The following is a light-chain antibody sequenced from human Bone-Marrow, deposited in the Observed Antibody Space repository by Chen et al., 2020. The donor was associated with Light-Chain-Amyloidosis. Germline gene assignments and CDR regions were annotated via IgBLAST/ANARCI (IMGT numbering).Light chain of an antibody. CDR2: SDT. V-gene: IGLV3-25*03. CDR1: DLPTKY. J-gene: IGLJ2*01. Sequence: SYELTQPPSVSVSPGQTARITCSGDDLPTKYAYWCQPKPGQAPVLVIHSDTERPSGISERFSGSSSGTTATLTISGVQAEDEADYHCQSADSSGTYEVIFGGGTKLTVL. CDR3: QSADSSGTYEVI.